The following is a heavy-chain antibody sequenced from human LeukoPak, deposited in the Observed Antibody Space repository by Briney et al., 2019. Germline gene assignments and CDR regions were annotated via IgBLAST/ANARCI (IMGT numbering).Heavy chain of an antibody. J-gene: IGHJ4*02. CDR3: AKRVAAAGIFDY. CDR2: IYQSGST. D-gene: IGHD6-13*01. Sequence: NPSETLSLTCTVSGGSISSGGYYWSWIRQPPGKGLEWIGYIYQSGSTYYTPSLESRVTISVDRSKNQFSLRLSSVTAADTAVYYCAKRVAAAGIFDYWGQGTLVTVSS. V-gene: IGHV4-30-2*01. CDR1: GGSISSGGYY.